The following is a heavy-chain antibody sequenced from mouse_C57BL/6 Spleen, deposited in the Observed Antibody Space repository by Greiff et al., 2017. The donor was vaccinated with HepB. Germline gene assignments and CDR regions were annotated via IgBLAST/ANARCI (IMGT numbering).Heavy chain of an antibody. J-gene: IGHJ3*01. V-gene: IGHV1-15*01. Sequence: QVQLQQSGAELVRPGASVTLSCKASGYTFTHYEMHWVKQTPVHGLEWIGAIDPETGGTAYNQKFKGKAILTADKSSSTAYMELRSLTSEDSAVYYCTNYYGSSSWFAYWGQGTLVTVSA. CDR2: IDPETGGT. D-gene: IGHD1-1*01. CDR1: GYTFTHYE. CDR3: TNYYGSSSWFAY.